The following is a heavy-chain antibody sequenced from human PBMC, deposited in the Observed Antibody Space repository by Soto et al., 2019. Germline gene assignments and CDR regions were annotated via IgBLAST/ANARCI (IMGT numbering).Heavy chain of an antibody. CDR1: GGSISSYY. CDR2: IYYSGST. J-gene: IGHJ5*02. CDR3: AVLRYFDWLLNWFDP. D-gene: IGHD3-9*01. V-gene: IGHV4-59*08. Sequence: SETLSLTCTVSGGSISSYYWSWIRQPPGKGLEWIGYIYYSGSTNYNPSLKSRVTISVDTSKNQFSLKLSSVTAADTAVYYCAVLRYFDWLLNWFDPWGQGTLVTVSS.